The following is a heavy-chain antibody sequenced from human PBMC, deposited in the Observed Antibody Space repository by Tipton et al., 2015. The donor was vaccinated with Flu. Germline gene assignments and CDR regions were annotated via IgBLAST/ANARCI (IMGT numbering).Heavy chain of an antibody. D-gene: IGHD3-16*01. CDR3: AKVKFGWVES. Sequence: LRLSCSVSDGSISISSHYWGWIRQSPGRGLEWVGSIYYTGYPYHNPSLKSRLAMSIDTSKIQFSLRLSSMTAADTAVYYCAKVKFGWVESWAQGILVTVSS. J-gene: IGHJ5*01. CDR2: IYYTGYP. CDR1: DGSISISSHY. V-gene: IGHV4-39*07.